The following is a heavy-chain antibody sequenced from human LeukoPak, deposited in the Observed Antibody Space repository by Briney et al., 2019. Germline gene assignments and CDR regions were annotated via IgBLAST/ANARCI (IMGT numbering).Heavy chain of an antibody. CDR1: GDSFRSYY. D-gene: IGHD3-9*01. V-gene: IGHV4-59*04. CDR3: TRGSYDVLTGYSTLGEY. Sequence: PSETLSLTCTVSGDSFRSYYWGWVRQPPGKGLEWIGNIYYSGSTYYNPSLKSRLTISLDTSQRQFSLRLSSVTAADTALYYCTRGSYDVLTGYSTLGEYWGQGTLVTVSS. CDR2: IYYSGST. J-gene: IGHJ4*02.